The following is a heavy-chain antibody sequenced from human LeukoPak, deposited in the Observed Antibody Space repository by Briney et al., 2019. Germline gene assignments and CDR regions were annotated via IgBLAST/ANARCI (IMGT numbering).Heavy chain of an antibody. D-gene: IGHD5-18*01. V-gene: IGHV4-59*01. CDR1: GGSITNYY. Sequence: SETLSLTCTASGGSITNYYWSWIRQPPGKGLEYIGYIYYSGSTNYNPSLKSRVTISVDTSKNQFSLKLSSVTAADTAVYYCARTEESGYSYGYFGYYYYMDVWGKGTTVTVSS. J-gene: IGHJ6*03. CDR2: IYYSGST. CDR3: ARTEESGYSYGYFGYYYYMDV.